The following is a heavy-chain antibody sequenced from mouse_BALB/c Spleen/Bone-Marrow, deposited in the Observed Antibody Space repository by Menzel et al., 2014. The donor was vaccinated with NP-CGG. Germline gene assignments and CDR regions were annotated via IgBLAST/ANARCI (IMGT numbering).Heavy chain of an antibody. CDR1: GFDFSRYW. D-gene: IGHD2-1*01. J-gene: IGHJ3*01. CDR3: ARLGNYGWFAY. V-gene: IGHV4-1*02. CDR2: INPDSSTI. Sequence: DVMLVESGGGLVQPGGSLKLSCAASGFDFSRYWMSWVRQAPGKGLEWIGEINPDSSTINYTPSLKDKFIISRDNAKNTLYLQMGKVRSEDTALYYCARLGNYGWFAYWGQGTLVTVSA.